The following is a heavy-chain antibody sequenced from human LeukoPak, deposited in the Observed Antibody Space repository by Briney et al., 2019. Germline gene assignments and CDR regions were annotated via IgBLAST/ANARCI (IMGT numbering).Heavy chain of an antibody. J-gene: IGHJ4*02. Sequence: SVKVSCKASGGTFSSYAISWVRQAPGQGLEWMGGIIPIFGTANYAQKFQGRVTITTDESTSTAYMELSSLRSEDTAVYYCASRAPNYGDPDYWGQGTLVTVSS. D-gene: IGHD4-17*01. CDR3: ASRAPNYGDPDY. CDR2: IIPIFGTA. V-gene: IGHV1-69*05. CDR1: GGTFSSYA.